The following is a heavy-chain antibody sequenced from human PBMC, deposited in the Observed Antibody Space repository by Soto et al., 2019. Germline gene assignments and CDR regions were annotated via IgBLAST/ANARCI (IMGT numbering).Heavy chain of an antibody. D-gene: IGHD3-22*01. CDR2: INSEGSSI. CDR3: ATGHSSRRFDY. CDR1: GFTFSSYW. Sequence: GGSLRLSCAASGFTFSSYWMHWVRQAPGRGLVWVSRINSEGSSISYADSVKGRFTISRDNAKNTLYLQMNSLRAEDTAVYYYATGHSSRRFDYWGQGTLVTFSS. J-gene: IGHJ4*02. V-gene: IGHV3-74*01.